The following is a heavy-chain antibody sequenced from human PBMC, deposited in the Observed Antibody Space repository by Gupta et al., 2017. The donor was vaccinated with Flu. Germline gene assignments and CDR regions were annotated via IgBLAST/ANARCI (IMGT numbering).Heavy chain of an antibody. Sequence: QVQLVESGGGVVQPGRSLRLSCAASGFTFSSYGMHWVRQAPGKGLEWVAVISYDGSNKYYADAVKGRFTISRDNSKNTLYLQMNRLRAEDTAVYYCAKDGGGSGWYFDYGGQGTLVTVSS. CDR2: ISYDGSNK. V-gene: IGHV3-30*18. CDR3: AKDGGGSGWYFDY. D-gene: IGHD6-19*01. CDR1: GFTFSSYG. J-gene: IGHJ4*02.